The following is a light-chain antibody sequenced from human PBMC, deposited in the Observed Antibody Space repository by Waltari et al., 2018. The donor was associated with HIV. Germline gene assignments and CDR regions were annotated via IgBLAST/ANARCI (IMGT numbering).Light chain of an antibody. V-gene: IGKV4-1*01. CDR1: QSVLYSSNNKNY. J-gene: IGKJ4*01. Sequence: DIVMTQSPDSLAVSLGERATINCKSSQSVLYSSNNKNYLAWYQQKPGQPPKLLIYWASTRESGVPERFSGSGSGTDFTLTISSLQAEDVAFYYCQQYYSTPITFGGGTKVEIK. CDR3: QQYYSTPIT. CDR2: WAS.